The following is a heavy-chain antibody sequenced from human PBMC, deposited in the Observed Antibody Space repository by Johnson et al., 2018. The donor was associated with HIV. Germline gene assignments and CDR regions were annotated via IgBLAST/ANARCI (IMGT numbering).Heavy chain of an antibody. V-gene: IGHV3-66*02. D-gene: IGHD3-10*01. Sequence: EMPLAESGGGLVKPGGSLRLSCAASGFTFSNAWMSWVRQAPGKGLESVSVVYSGGTTHYADSVKGRSTISRDNSKNTLYLQMNNLGPEDTAVYYCAKAELIRFGELNDGFDIWGQGTMVTVSS. CDR2: VYSGGTT. J-gene: IGHJ3*02. CDR1: GFTFSNAW. CDR3: AKAELIRFGELNDGFDI.